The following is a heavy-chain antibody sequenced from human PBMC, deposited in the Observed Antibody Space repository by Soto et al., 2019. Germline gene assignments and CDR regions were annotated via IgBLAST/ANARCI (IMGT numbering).Heavy chain of an antibody. CDR1: GGSFSGYY. CDR3: ARGGGLHLAGSFDY. J-gene: IGHJ4*02. V-gene: IGHV4-34*01. CDR2: INHSGST. Sequence: SETLSLTCAVYGGSFSGYYWSWIRQPPGKGLEWIGEINHSGSTNYNPSLKSRVTISVDTSKNQFSLKLSSVTAADTAVYYCARGGGLHLAGSFDYWGQGTLVTVSS. D-gene: IGHD3-16*01.